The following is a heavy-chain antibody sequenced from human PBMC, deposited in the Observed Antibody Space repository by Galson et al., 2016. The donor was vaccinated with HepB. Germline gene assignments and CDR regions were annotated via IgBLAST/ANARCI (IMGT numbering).Heavy chain of an antibody. V-gene: IGHV3-30*04. J-gene: IGHJ4*02. CDR1: GLTFSSDV. Sequence: SLRLSCAASGLTFSSDVMHWVRQAPGKGLEWVAVILYDGSNKEYADSVKGRFTISRDNSKNTLYLQMNSLRVEDTAVYYCATDSSARVYFDYWGQGTLVTVSS. CDR2: ILYDGSNK. CDR3: ATDSSARVYFDY. D-gene: IGHD3-22*01.